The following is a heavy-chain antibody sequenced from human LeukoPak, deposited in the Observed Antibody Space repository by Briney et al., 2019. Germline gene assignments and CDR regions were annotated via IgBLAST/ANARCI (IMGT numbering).Heavy chain of an antibody. CDR2: ISATGGST. CDR3: AKVVTRYGEFDY. J-gene: IGHJ4*02. D-gene: IGHD2-2*01. Sequence: GGSLRLSCAASGFTFSSYAMTWVRQAPGKGLEWVPAISATGGSTYYADSVKGRFTISRDNSKKTVYLQMNSLRAEDTAVYYCAKVVTRYGEFDYWGQGTLVTVSS. CDR1: GFTFSSYA. V-gene: IGHV3-23*01.